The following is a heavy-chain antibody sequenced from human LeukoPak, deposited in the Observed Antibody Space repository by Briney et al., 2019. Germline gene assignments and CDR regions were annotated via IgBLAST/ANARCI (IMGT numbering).Heavy chain of an antibody. CDR3: ARGPYSYDSSGAFDI. D-gene: IGHD3-22*01. CDR2: ISSSGST. Sequence: PSQTLSLTCTVSGDSISSGDYYWSWIRQPAGKGLEWIGRISSSGSTNYNPSLKSRVTISVDTSKNQFSLKLSSVTAADTAVYFCARGPYSYDSSGAFDIWGQGAMVTVSS. J-gene: IGHJ3*02. V-gene: IGHV4-61*02. CDR1: GDSISSGDYY.